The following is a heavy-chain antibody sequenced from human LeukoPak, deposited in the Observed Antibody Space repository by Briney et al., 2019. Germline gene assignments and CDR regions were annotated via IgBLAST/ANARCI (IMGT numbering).Heavy chain of an antibody. Sequence: PGGSLRLSCAASGFTFSSYAMSWVRQAPGKGPEWVSAISGSGGSTYYADSVKGRFTISRDNSKNTLYLQMNSLRAEDTAVYYCAKGEVDWLLYYYFDYWGQGTLVTVSS. V-gene: IGHV3-23*01. CDR1: GFTFSSYA. CDR2: ISGSGGST. J-gene: IGHJ4*02. CDR3: AKGEVDWLLYYYFDY. D-gene: IGHD3-9*01.